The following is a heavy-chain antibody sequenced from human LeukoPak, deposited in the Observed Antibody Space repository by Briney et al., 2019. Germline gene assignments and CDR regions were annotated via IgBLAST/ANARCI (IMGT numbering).Heavy chain of an antibody. Sequence: GGSLRLSCAASGFTFSIYGMHWVRQAPGKGLEWVAFIRYDGTNIYYADSVKGRFTISRDNSKNTVYLQMNSLRAEDTAVYYCAILGELSYYGMDVWGQGTTVTVSS. CDR3: AILGELSYYGMDV. CDR2: IRYDGTNI. J-gene: IGHJ6*02. D-gene: IGHD3-10*01. V-gene: IGHV3-30*02. CDR1: GFTFSIYG.